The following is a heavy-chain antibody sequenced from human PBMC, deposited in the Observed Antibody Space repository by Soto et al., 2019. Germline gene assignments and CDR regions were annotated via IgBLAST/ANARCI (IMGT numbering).Heavy chain of an antibody. CDR3: VKVGCSVAGCQAKNYRGTTERHFDY. CDR1: GFTFTNYA. CDR2: ISGGGGTT. Sequence: EVQLLESGGGLVQPGGSLRLSCEVSGFTFTNYAMSWVRQAPGKGLEWVAAISGGGGTTDYADSVKGRFSISRDNSKNTLFLELTSVRAEDTAVYFCVKVGCSVAGCQAKNYRGTTERHFDYWGQGTLVTASS. D-gene: IGHD1-1*01. V-gene: IGHV3-23*01. J-gene: IGHJ4*02.